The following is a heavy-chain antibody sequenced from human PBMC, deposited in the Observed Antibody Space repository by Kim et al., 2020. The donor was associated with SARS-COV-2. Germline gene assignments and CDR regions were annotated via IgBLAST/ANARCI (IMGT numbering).Heavy chain of an antibody. D-gene: IGHD6-19*01. J-gene: IGHJ4*02. CDR2: ISYDGSNK. CDR1: GFTFSSYA. V-gene: IGHV3-30-3*01. CDR3: ARDRGSGWWGGCYFDY. Sequence: GGSLRLSCAASGFTFSSYAMHWVRQAPGKGLEWVAVISYDGSNKYYADSVKGRFTISRDNSKNTLYLQMNSLRAEDTAVYYCARDRGSGWWGGCYFDYWGQGTLVTVSS.